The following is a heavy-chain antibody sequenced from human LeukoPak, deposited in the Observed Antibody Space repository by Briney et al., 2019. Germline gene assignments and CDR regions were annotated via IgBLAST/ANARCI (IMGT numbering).Heavy chain of an antibody. Sequence: AGGSLRLSCAASGFTFSSYWMSWVRQAPGKGLEWVANIKQDGSEKYYVDSVKGRFTISRDNAKNSLYLQMNSLRAEDTAVYYCARDPLTIHDTYYYDSSGPYAFDIWGQGTMVTVSS. V-gene: IGHV3-7*01. CDR3: ARDPLTIHDTYYYDSSGPYAFDI. D-gene: IGHD3-22*01. J-gene: IGHJ3*02. CDR1: GFTFSSYW. CDR2: IKQDGSEK.